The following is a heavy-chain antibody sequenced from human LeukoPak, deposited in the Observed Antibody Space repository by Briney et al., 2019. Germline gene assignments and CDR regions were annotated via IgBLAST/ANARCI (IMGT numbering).Heavy chain of an antibody. V-gene: IGHV4-34*01. Sequence: SETLSLTCAVYGGSFSGYYWSWIRQPPGKGLEWIGEINHSGNTNYNPSLKSRVTISVDTSKNQFSLKLSSVTAADTAVYYCARDRYSNSFYYYYAMDVWGQGTTVTVSS. D-gene: IGHD4-11*01. CDR1: GGSFSGYY. CDR3: ARDRYSNSFYYYYAMDV. CDR2: INHSGNT. J-gene: IGHJ6*02.